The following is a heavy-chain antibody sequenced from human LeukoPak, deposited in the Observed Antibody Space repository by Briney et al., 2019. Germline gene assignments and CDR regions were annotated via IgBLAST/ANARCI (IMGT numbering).Heavy chain of an antibody. J-gene: IGHJ3*02. Sequence: ALVKVSCKASGYTFTSYGISWVRQAPGQGLEWMGWISAYNGNTNYAQKLQGRVTMTTDTSTSTAYMELRSLRSDDTAVYYCARDFPNYDSSGYYYVAFDIWAKGQWSPSLQ. D-gene: IGHD3-22*01. V-gene: IGHV1-18*01. CDR1: GYTFTSYG. CDR2: ISAYNGNT. CDR3: ARDFPNYDSSGYYYVAFDI.